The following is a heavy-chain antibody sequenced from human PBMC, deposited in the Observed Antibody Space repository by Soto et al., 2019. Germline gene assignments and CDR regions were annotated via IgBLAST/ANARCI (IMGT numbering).Heavy chain of an antibody. J-gene: IGHJ5*02. D-gene: IGHD3-10*01. V-gene: IGHV4-31*03. Sequence: PSETLSLTCTVSGGSISSGGYYWSWIRQHPGKGLEWIGYIYYSGSTYYNPSLKSRVTISVDTSKNQFSLKLSSVTAADTAVYYCARNERYYYGSGSGPFDPWGQGTLVTVSS. CDR1: GGSISSGGYY. CDR3: ARNERYYYGSGSGPFDP. CDR2: IYYSGST.